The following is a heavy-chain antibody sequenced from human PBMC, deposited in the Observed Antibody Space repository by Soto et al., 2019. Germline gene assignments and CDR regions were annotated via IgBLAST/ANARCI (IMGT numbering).Heavy chain of an antibody. CDR1: GFTVSSNY. D-gene: IGHD3-3*01. CDR3: ARKGNYDFWSGYYPPLFGMDV. J-gene: IGHJ6*02. CDR2: IYSGGST. V-gene: IGHV3-66*01. Sequence: GGSLRLSCAASGFTVSSNYMSWVRQAPGKGLEWVSVIYSGGSTYYADSVKGRFTISRDNSENTLYLQMNSLRAEDTAVYYCARKGNYDFWSGYYPPLFGMDVWGQGTTVTVSS.